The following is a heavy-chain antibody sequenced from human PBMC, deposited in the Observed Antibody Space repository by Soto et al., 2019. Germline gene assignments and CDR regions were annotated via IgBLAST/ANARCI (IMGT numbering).Heavy chain of an antibody. Sequence: QITLKESGPTLVKPTQTLTLTRTVSAVSLSTSGVGVGCIRQPPGKALEWLALIYWDDDKRSSPSLKSRPTITKDTSKIQGVLTMTTMAPVDTAIYYCAHMRAAKFDYWGQGTLVTVSS. V-gene: IGHV2-5*02. CDR2: IYWDDDK. CDR1: AVSLSTSGVG. CDR3: AHMRAAKFDY. J-gene: IGHJ4*02. D-gene: IGHD2-15*01.